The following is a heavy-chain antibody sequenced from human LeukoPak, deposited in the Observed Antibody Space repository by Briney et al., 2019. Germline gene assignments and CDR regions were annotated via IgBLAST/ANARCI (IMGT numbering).Heavy chain of an antibody. CDR3: GKHLDDILTDSDY. CDR1: GFTFSSYA. V-gene: IGHV3-23*01. D-gene: IGHD3-9*01. Sequence: SGGSLILSCAASGFTFSSYAMSWVRQAPGKGLEWVSGISGSGGRTYYADSVKGRFIISRDNSKNTLYLQMHSLRVEDTAVYYCGKHLDDILTDSDYWGQGTLVTVSS. CDR2: ISGSGGRT. J-gene: IGHJ4*02.